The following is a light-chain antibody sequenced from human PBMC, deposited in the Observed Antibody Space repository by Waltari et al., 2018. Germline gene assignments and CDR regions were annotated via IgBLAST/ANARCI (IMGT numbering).Light chain of an antibody. CDR3: QQYGSSPLT. CDR1: QSVSNNY. V-gene: IGKV3-20*01. CDR2: GAS. Sequence: EIVLTQSPGTLSLSPGERAPLPCRASQSVSNNYLAWYQQKLGQAPRLLIYGASSRATGISDRFSGSGSGTDFTLTISRLEPEDFAVYYCQQYGSSPLTFGGGTKVEIK. J-gene: IGKJ4*01.